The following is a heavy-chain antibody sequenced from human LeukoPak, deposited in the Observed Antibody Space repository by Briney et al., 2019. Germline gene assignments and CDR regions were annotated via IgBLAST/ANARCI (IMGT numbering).Heavy chain of an antibody. CDR2: ISSSGTT. J-gene: IGHJ4*02. CDR1: GASITNEDFF. Sequence: SEILSLTCAVTGASITNEDFFWGWIRQPPGKGLEWVGTISSSGTTYYSPSLRSRLTMSVDTSKNQFSLNLSSVTAADTAVYYCAGQVAVAGIYNYWGQGNLVTVSS. D-gene: IGHD6-19*01. CDR3: AGQVAVAGIYNY. V-gene: IGHV4-39*01.